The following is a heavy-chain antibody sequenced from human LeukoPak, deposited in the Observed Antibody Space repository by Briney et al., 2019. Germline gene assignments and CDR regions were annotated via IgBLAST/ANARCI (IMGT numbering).Heavy chain of an antibody. CDR1: NYRVTSYG. CDR3: ATDRTDHLLSLYYMDV. J-gene: IGHJ6*03. V-gene: IGHV1-18*01. Sequence: ASVTVSCKAANYRVTSYGISWGGQAPGQGLEWMGRISGYNGDTIYAQKFQGRLTMTTDTSTSTAYMELRSLRSDDTAVYYCATDRTDHLLSLYYMDVWGEGTVVTVSS. CDR2: ISGYNGDT. D-gene: IGHD3-22*01.